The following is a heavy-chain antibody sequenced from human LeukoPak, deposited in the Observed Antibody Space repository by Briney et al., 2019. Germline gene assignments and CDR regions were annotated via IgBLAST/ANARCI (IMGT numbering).Heavy chain of an antibody. J-gene: IGHJ4*02. D-gene: IGHD6-13*01. CDR3: ARDRYSSSSLSDY. CDR1: GFTFSSYG. V-gene: IGHV3-23*01. Sequence: PGGSLRLSCAASGFTFSSYGMSWVRQAPGKGLEWVSAISGSGGSTYYADSVKGRFTISRDNSKNSLYLQMNSLRAEDTAVYYCARDRYSSSSLSDYWGQGTLVTVSS. CDR2: ISGSGGST.